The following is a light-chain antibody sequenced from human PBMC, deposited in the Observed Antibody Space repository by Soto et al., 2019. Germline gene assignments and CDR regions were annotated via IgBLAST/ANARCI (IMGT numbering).Light chain of an antibody. CDR2: AAS. V-gene: IGKV1-27*01. Sequence: DIQMTQSPSSLSASLGDRVTITCRASQGIGVYLAWFQQKPGKVPKLLIYAASALQSGVPSRFSGSGSGTDFTLTISSLQPEDIATYYCQKYNSAPLTFGGGTRVEI. J-gene: IGKJ4*01. CDR1: QGIGVY. CDR3: QKYNSAPLT.